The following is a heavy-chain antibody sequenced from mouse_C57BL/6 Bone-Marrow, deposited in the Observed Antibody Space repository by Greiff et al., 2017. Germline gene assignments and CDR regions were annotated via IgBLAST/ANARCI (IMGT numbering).Heavy chain of an antibody. J-gene: IGHJ2*01. D-gene: IGHD3-1*01. V-gene: IGHV1-50*01. CDR3: ARSGIPFDY. Sequence: QVQLQQPGAELVKPGASVKLSCKASGYTFTSYWMQWVKQRPGQGLEWIGEIDPSDSYTNYNQKFKGKATLPVDTSSSTAYMQLSSLTSEDSAVYYCARSGIPFDYWGQGTTLTVSS. CDR1: GYTFTSYW. CDR2: IDPSDSYT.